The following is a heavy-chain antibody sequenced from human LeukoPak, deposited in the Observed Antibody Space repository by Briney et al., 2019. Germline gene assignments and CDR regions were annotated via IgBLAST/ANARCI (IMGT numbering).Heavy chain of an antibody. Sequence: AGGSLRLSCAASGFTFSSYAMSWVRQAPGKGLEWVSSFSGSAGSAYYADSVKGRFTISRDNSKNTLYLQMNSLRAEDTAVYYCARSGYNRFDYWGQGTLVTVSS. CDR3: ARSGYNRFDY. CDR2: FSGSAGSA. D-gene: IGHD5-24*01. CDR1: GFTFSSYA. J-gene: IGHJ4*02. V-gene: IGHV3-23*01.